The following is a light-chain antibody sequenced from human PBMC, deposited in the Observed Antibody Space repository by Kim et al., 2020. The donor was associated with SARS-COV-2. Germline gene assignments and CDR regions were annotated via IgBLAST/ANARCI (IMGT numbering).Light chain of an antibody. J-gene: IGKJ3*01. V-gene: IGKV1-39*01. CDR1: QSMASH. Sequence: DIQMTQSPSSLSASVGDRVTITCRTTQSMASHLKWYQQKPGRAPKLLNSAAFNLQGGVPSRFSGSGSETDFTLTISSLQPEDFATYMCQQSYITPFTFGPGTKVDIK. CDR3: QQSYITPFT. CDR2: AAF.